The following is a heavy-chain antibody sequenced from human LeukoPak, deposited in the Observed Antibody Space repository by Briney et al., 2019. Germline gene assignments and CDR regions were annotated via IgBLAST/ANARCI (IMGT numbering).Heavy chain of an antibody. J-gene: IGHJ5*02. D-gene: IGHD3-22*01. CDR1: GFSLSTSGVG. CDR2: IYWDDDK. CDR3: AHLSPTCYYDSSGFHNWFDP. Sequence: SGPTLVNPTQTLTLTCTFSGFSLSTSGVGVGWIRQPPGKALEWLALIYWDDDKRYSPSLKSRLTITKDTSKNQVVLTMTIMDPVDTATYYCAHLSPTCYYDSSGFHNWFDPWGQGTLVTVSS. V-gene: IGHV2-5*02.